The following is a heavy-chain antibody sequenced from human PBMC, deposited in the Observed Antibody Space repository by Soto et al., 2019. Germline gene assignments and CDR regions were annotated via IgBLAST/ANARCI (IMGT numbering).Heavy chain of an antibody. CDR2: IYYSGST. J-gene: IGHJ5*02. D-gene: IGHD1-26*01. V-gene: IGHV4-39*01. Sequence: KPSETLSLTCTVSGGSISSGSYYWGWIRQPPGKGLEWIGSIYYSGSTYYNPSLKSRVTISVDTSKNQFSLKLSSVTAADTAVYYCARMGRGELGDFWFDPWGQGTLVTVSS. CDR3: ARMGRGELGDFWFDP. CDR1: GGSISSGSYY.